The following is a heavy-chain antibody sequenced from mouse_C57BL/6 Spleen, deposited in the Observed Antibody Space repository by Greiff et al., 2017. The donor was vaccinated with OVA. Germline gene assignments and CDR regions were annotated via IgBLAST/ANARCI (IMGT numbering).Heavy chain of an antibody. CDR3: ARTDYDEDAMDY. D-gene: IGHD2-4*01. Sequence: EVMLVESGGGLVKPGGSLKLSCAASGFTFSDYGMHWVRQAPEQGLEWVAYISSGSSTIYYADTVKGRFTISRDNAKNTLCLQMTSLRSEDTAMYYCARTDYDEDAMDYWGQGTSVTVSS. CDR1: GFTFSDYG. CDR2: ISSGSSTI. V-gene: IGHV5-17*01. J-gene: IGHJ4*01.